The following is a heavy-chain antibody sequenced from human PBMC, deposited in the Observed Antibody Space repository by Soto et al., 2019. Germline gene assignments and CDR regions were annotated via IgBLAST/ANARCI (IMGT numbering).Heavy chain of an antibody. CDR3: ARGSDNLARWDYFDY. D-gene: IGHD1-26*01. CDR2: IWYDGSNK. Sequence: GGSLRLSCAASGFTFSSYGMHWVRQAPGKGLEWVAVIWYDGSNKYYADSVKGRFTISRDNSKNTLYLQMNSLRAEDTAVYYCARGSDNLARWDYFDYWGQGTLVTVSS. CDR1: GFTFSSYG. J-gene: IGHJ4*02. V-gene: IGHV3-33*01.